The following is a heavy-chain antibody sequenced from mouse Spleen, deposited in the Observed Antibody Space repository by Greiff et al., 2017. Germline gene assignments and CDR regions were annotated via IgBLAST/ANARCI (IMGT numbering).Heavy chain of an antibody. CDR3: ARGSPYAMDY. Sequence: DVQLVESGGGLVKPGGSLKLSCAASGFTFSDYGMAWVRQAPGKGPEWVAFISNLAYSIYYADTVTGRFTISRENAKNTLYLEMSSLRSEDTAMYYCARGSPYAMDYWGQGTSVTVSS. J-gene: IGHJ4*01. CDR2: ISNLAYSI. CDR1: GFTFSDYG. V-gene: IGHV5-15*01.